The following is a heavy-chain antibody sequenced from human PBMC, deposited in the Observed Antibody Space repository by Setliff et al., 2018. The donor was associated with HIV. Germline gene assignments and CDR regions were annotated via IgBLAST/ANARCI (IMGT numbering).Heavy chain of an antibody. CDR1: GGSISSYY. D-gene: IGHD3-22*01. Sequence: SETRSLTCTVSGGSISSYYWTWIRQPPGKGLECIGSIYYSGSTNYNPSLKSRVTMSVDTSKNQFSLKLSSVTAADTAVYYCARDSMIVVTYAFDIWGQGTMVTVSS. CDR3: ARDSMIVVTYAFDI. J-gene: IGHJ3*02. CDR2: IYYSGST. V-gene: IGHV4-59*12.